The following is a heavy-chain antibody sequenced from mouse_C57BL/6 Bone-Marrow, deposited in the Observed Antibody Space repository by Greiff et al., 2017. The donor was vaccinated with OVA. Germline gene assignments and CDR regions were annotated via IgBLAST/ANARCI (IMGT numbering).Heavy chain of an antibody. J-gene: IGHJ3*01. V-gene: IGHV1-55*01. CDR1: GYTFTSYW. Sequence: VQLQQSGAELVKPGASVKMSCKASGYTFTSYWITWVKQRPGQGLEWIGDIYPGSGSTNYNEKFKSKATLTVDTSSSTAYMQLSSLTSEDSAVYYCARKSYYGNYVAYWGQGTLVTVSA. D-gene: IGHD2-1*01. CDR2: IYPGSGST. CDR3: ARKSYYGNYVAY.